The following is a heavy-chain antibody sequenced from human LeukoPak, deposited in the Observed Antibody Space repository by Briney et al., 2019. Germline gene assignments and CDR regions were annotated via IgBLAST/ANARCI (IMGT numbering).Heavy chain of an antibody. CDR1: GGSISSGDYY. CDR2: IYYSGST. V-gene: IGHV4-30-4*01. D-gene: IGHD4-17*01. CDR3: ARALYSMTTVTTEYWFDY. J-gene: IGHJ4*02. Sequence: SETLSLTCTVSGGSISSGDYYWSWIRQPPGKGLEWIGYIYYSGSTYYNPSLQSRVIISVDTSKNQFSLKLTSVTAADTAVYYCARALYSMTTVTTEYWFDYWGQGTLVTVSS.